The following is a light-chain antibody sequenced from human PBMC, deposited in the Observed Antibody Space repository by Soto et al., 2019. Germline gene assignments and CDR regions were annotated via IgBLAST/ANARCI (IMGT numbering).Light chain of an antibody. V-gene: IGKV1-39*01. Sequence: DIQMTQSPSSLSASVGDRVTITCRAIQTTGIHLNWYQQKPGRAPNVLIYAATTLLSGVPSRFSGSRSGTDFTLTINSLQPEDFATYFCQQSYSTPYTFGQGTKLEIK. CDR2: AAT. J-gene: IGKJ2*01. CDR3: QQSYSTPYT. CDR1: QTTGIH.